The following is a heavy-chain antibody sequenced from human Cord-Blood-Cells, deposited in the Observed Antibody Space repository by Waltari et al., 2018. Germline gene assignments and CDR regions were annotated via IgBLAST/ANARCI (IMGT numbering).Heavy chain of an antibody. V-gene: IGHV1-2*06. D-gene: IGHD6-13*01. Sequence: QVQMVQSGAEVKKPGASVKGSCKASGYTFTGYYMHWVRQAPGQGLEWMGRINPNSGGTNYAQEFQGRDTMTRDTSISTAYMELSRLRSDDTAVYYCARGTIAAAGNFDYWGQGTLVTVSS. J-gene: IGHJ4*02. CDR2: INPNSGGT. CDR1: GYTFTGYY. CDR3: ARGTIAAAGNFDY.